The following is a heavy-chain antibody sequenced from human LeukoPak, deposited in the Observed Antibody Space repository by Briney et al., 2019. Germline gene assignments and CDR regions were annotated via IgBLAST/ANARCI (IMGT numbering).Heavy chain of an antibody. V-gene: IGHV4-59*01. CDR1: GGSTRSYY. CDR3: ARNDGTTSWVDY. CDR2: IHYSGST. D-gene: IGHD2/OR15-2a*01. J-gene: IGHJ4*02. Sequence: SETLSLTCTVSGGSTRSYYWSWIRQPPGKRLEWIGYIHYSGSTNYNPSLKSRVSISVDTSKNQFSLKLRSVTAADTAVYYCARNDGTTSWVDYWGQGTLVTVSS.